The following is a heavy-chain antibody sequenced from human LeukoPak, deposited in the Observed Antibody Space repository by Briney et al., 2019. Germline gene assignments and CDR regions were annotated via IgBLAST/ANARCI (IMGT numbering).Heavy chain of an antibody. Sequence: EASVKVSCKASGYTFTSYGISWVRQAPGQGLEWMGWSSAYNGNTNYAQKLQGRVTMTTDTSTSTAYMELRSLRSDDTAVYSCARDDTYYYCSGSYPDYWGQGTLVTVSS. CDR1: GYTFTSYG. J-gene: IGHJ4*02. CDR3: ARDDTYYYCSGSYPDY. D-gene: IGHD3-10*01. V-gene: IGHV1-18*01. CDR2: SSAYNGNT.